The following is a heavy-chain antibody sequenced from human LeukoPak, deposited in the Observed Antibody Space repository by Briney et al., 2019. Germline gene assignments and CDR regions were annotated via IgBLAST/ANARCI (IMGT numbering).Heavy chain of an antibody. Sequence: ASVKVSCKASGYTFTSYYMHWVQQAPGQGLEWMGIINPSGGSTSYAQKFQGRVTMTRDTSTSTVYMELSSLRSEDTAVYYCARDTLYSSSWRNPFDYWGQGTLVTVSS. CDR3: ARDTLYSSSWRNPFDY. J-gene: IGHJ4*02. CDR1: GYTFTSYY. V-gene: IGHV1-46*01. CDR2: INPSGGST. D-gene: IGHD6-13*01.